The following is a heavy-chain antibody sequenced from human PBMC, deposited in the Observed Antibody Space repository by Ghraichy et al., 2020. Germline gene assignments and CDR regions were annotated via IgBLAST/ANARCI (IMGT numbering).Heavy chain of an antibody. CDR3: AYYGSGGWNYFDY. J-gene: IGHJ4*02. V-gene: IGHV3-23*01. D-gene: IGHD3-10*01. CDR1: GFTFSSYA. Sequence: GGSLRLSCAASGFTFSSYAMSWVRQAPGKGLEWVSAISGSGGSTYYADSVKGRFTISRDNSKNTLYLQMNSLRAEDTAVYYCAYYGSGGWNYFDYWGQGTLVTVSS. CDR2: ISGSGGST.